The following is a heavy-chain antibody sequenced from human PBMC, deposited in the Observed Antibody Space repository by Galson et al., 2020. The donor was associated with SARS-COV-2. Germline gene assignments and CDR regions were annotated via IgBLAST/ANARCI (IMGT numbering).Heavy chain of an antibody. CDR3: ARRGYRYGSRYWYCDL. D-gene: IGHD5-18*01. V-gene: IGHV3-13*01. CDR1: GFTSSSYA. Sequence: GRSLRLSFAASGFTSSSYAMRWVRQTTDKSPEWVSAIGTAGDTYYPGSVTSRFTISRENAKNSLYRQMNSLRAGDTAVDYCARRGYRYGSRYWYCDLWGRGTLVTVSS. CDR2: IGTAGDT. J-gene: IGHJ2*01.